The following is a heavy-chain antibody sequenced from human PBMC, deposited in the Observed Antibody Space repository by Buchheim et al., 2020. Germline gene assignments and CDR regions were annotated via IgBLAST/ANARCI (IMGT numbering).Heavy chain of an antibody. V-gene: IGHV4-34*01. CDR3: ARVLRFLEWSLSDYYYGMDV. J-gene: IGHJ6*04. D-gene: IGHD3-3*01. CDR2: INHSGST. Sequence: QVQLQQWGAGLLKPSETLSLTCAVYGGSFSGYYWSWIRQPPGKGLEWIGEINHSGSTNYNPSLKSRVTISVDTSKNQFSLKLSSVTAADTAVYYCARVLRFLEWSLSDYYYGMDVWGKGTT. CDR1: GGSFSGYY.